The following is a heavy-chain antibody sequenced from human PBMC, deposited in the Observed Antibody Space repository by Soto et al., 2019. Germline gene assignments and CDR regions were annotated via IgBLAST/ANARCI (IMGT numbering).Heavy chain of an antibody. Sequence: ASVKVSCKASGYTFTSYGISWVRQAPGQGLEWMGWISAYNGNTNYAQKLQGRVTMTTDTSTSTAYMELRSLRSDDTAVYYCASTAYCTNGVCWYFDYWGQGTLVTVSS. J-gene: IGHJ4*02. V-gene: IGHV1-18*01. CDR1: GYTFTSYG. CDR3: ASTAYCTNGVCWYFDY. D-gene: IGHD2-8*01. CDR2: ISAYNGNT.